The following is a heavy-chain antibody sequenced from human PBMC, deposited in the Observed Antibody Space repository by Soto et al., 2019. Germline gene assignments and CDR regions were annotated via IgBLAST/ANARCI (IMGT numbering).Heavy chain of an antibody. CDR1: GFTVSNFY. CDR3: ARDTFGGAYDFWH. CDR2: ISSGGST. V-gene: IGHV3-66*01. Sequence: ESGGGLVQPGGSLRLSCAASGFTVSNFYMTWVRQAPGKGLEWVSVISSGGSTYYADSVKGRFTISRDNSKNTLYLEMNSLRAGDTAVYYCARDTFGGAYDFWHGGQATLVTVSS. J-gene: IGHJ4*02. D-gene: IGHD3-3*01.